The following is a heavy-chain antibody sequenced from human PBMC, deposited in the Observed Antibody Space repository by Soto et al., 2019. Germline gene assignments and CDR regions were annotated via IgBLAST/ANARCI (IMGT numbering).Heavy chain of an antibody. V-gene: IGHV3-21*01. J-gene: IGHJ4*02. CDR1: GFTFSSYS. CDR2: ISSSSSYI. Sequence: GGSLRLSCAASGFTFSSYSMNWVRQAPGKGLEWVSSISSSSSYIYYADSVKGRFTISRDNAKNSLYLQMSSLRAEDTAVYYCARDSLDYYDRRGSFDYWGQGTLVTVSS. CDR3: ARDSLDYYDRRGSFDY. D-gene: IGHD3-22*01.